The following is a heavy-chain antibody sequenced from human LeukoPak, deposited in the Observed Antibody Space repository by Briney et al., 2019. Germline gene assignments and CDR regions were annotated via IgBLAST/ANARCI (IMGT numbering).Heavy chain of an antibody. CDR2: INHSGST. V-gene: IGHV4-34*01. CDR3: ASTERCSTTCPLDY. CDR1: GGSFRGYY. J-gene: IGHJ4*02. Sequence: SETLSLTCAVYGGSFRGYYWSWIRQPPGKGLEWIGEINHSGSTNYNPSLRSRVTISLDTSMKKFSLKLNSVTAADTAVYYCASTERCSTTCPLDYWGQGTLVTVSS. D-gene: IGHD2-2*01.